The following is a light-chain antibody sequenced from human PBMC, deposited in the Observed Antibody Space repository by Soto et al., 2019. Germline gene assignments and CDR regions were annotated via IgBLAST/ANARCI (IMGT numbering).Light chain of an antibody. CDR2: PAS. Sequence: DIQMTQSPSSVSASVGDTVTITCRASQGIRSWLAWYQQKPGKAPKLLIYPASSLQSGVPSRFSGSGSGTDFTLTISSLQAEDFATYYCQQANSYPLTFGGGTKVEIK. V-gene: IGKV1-12*01. CDR3: QQANSYPLT. J-gene: IGKJ4*01. CDR1: QGIRSW.